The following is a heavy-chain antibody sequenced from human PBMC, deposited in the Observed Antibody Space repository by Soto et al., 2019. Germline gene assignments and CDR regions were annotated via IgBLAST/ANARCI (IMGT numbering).Heavy chain of an antibody. J-gene: IGHJ6*02. D-gene: IGHD2-8*01. Sequence: ASLKVSCKASGYTSTSYDINWVRQATGQGLGWMGWMNPNSGNTGYAQKFQGRVTMTRNTSISTAYMELSSLRSEDTAVYYCARGNTPPVLMVYAIQAWGYDYYYYGMDVWGQGTTVTVAS. V-gene: IGHV1-8*01. CDR3: ARGNTPPVLMVYAIQAWGYDYYYYGMDV. CDR2: MNPNSGNT. CDR1: GYTSTSYD.